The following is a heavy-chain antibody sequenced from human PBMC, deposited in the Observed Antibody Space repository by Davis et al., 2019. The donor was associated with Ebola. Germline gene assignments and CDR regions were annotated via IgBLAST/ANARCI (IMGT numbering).Heavy chain of an antibody. J-gene: IGHJ2*01. CDR3: AREREPDWYFDL. CDR2: IYYSGST. Sequence: PSETLSLTCTVSGGSISSSSYYWGWIRQPPGKGLEWIGSIYYSGSTYYNPSLKSRVTISVDTSKNQFSLKLSSVTAVDTAVYYCAREREPDWYFDLWGRGTLVTVSS. CDR1: GGSISSSSYY. V-gene: IGHV4-39*07. D-gene: IGHD1-14*01.